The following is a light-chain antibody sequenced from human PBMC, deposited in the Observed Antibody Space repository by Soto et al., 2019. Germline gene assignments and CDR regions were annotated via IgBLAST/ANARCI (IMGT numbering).Light chain of an antibody. CDR2: AAS. J-gene: IGKJ1*01. CDR3: QQLNSYPRT. V-gene: IGKV1-9*01. CDR1: QGISSY. Sequence: QLTQSPSSLSASVGDRFSITCRASQGISSYLAWYHQILGKAPKLLIYAASTLQSGVPSRFSGSVSGTDFTLTISSLQPEDFATYYCQQLNSYPRTFGQGTKVDIK.